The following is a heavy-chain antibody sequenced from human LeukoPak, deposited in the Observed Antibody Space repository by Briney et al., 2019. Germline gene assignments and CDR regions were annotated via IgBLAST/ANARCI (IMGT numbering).Heavy chain of an antibody. CDR3: ARVTPQDYYDSTFDY. CDR2: INPNSGGT. D-gene: IGHD3-22*01. J-gene: IGHJ4*02. CDR1: GYTFTGYY. V-gene: IGHV1-2*02. Sequence: ASVKVSCKASGYTFTGYYMHWVRQAPGQGLEWMGWINPNSGGTNYAQKFQGSVTMTRDTSISTAYMELSRLRSDDTAVYYCARVTPQDYYDSTFDYWGQGTLVTVSS.